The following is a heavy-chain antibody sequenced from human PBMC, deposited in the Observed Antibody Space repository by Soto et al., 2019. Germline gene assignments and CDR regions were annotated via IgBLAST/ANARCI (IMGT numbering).Heavy chain of an antibody. J-gene: IGHJ4*02. D-gene: IGHD3-22*01. Sequence: SETLSLTCAVYGGSFSGYYWSWIRHPPGKGLEWIGEINHSGSTNYNPSLKSRVTISVDTSKNQFSLKLSSVTAADTAVYYCARGLRASYYYYSSGLRYWGKGTLVTVSS. CDR3: ARGLRASYYYYSSGLRY. CDR1: GGSFSGYY. V-gene: IGHV4-34*01. CDR2: INHSGST.